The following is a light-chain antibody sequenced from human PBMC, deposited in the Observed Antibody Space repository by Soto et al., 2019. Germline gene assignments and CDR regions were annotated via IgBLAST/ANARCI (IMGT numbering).Light chain of an antibody. Sequence: DIVMTQSPGTLSLSPGERATLSCRASQSVRDNCLTWYQQKPGQAPRLLIFGASSRATGIPDRFSGSGSGTDFTLTINRLEPEDFAVYYCQQYGGSPTFGQGTKLEIK. J-gene: IGKJ2*01. V-gene: IGKV3-20*01. CDR1: QSVRDNC. CDR2: GAS. CDR3: QQYGGSPT.